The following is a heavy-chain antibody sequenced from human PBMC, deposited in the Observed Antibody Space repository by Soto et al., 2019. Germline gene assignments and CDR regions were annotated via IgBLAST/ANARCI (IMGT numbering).Heavy chain of an antibody. CDR2: INSDTGYT. Sequence: ASVKVSCKASGFTFSHNSIHSVRQAPGQRLEWMGWINSDTGYTKYSQKFQARLTITWDSSAKTAYMELSSLQSEDTAVYYCVRGKEAGVWFDPWGQGTLVSVSS. CDR3: VRGKEAGVWFDP. CDR1: GFTFSHNS. D-gene: IGHD3-10*01. V-gene: IGHV1-3*04. J-gene: IGHJ5*02.